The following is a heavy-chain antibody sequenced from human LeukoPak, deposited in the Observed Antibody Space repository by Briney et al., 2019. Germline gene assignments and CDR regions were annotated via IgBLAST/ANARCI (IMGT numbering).Heavy chain of an antibody. J-gene: IGHJ4*02. V-gene: IGHV1-2*02. CDR2: INPNSGGT. D-gene: IGHD6-19*01. CDR1: GYTFTCYY. CDR3: ARVDPAGGTFDY. Sequence: ASVKVSCKASGYTFTCYYMHWVRQAPGQGLEWMGWINPNSGGTNYAQKFQGRVTMTRDTSISTAYMELSRLRSDDTAVYYCARVDPAGGTFDYWGQGTLVTVSS.